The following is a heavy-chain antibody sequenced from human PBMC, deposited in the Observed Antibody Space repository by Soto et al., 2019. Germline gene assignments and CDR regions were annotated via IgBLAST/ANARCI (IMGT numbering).Heavy chain of an antibody. Sequence: QVQLVESGGGVVQPGRSLRLSCAASGFTFSSYGMHWVRQAPGKGLEWVAVISYDGNNKYYADSVKGRFTISRDNSKNTLYLQMNSLRAEDTAVYYCAKDADYGDYAAGGYWGQGTLVTVSS. CDR3: AKDADYGDYAAGGY. J-gene: IGHJ4*02. V-gene: IGHV3-30*18. CDR1: GFTFSSYG. CDR2: ISYDGNNK. D-gene: IGHD4-17*01.